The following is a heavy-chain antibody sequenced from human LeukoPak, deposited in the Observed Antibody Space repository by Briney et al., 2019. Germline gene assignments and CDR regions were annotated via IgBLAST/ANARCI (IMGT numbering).Heavy chain of an antibody. CDR2: INWNGGST. D-gene: IGHD4-17*01. CDR1: GFTFDDYG. Sequence: GGSLRLSCAASGFTFDDYGMSWVRQAPGKGLEWVSGINWNGGSTTYADSVKGRFTISRDNGKNSLYLQMNSLRAEDTAVYYCARDHLNDYGDSFFDYWGQGTLLTVSS. CDR3: ARDHLNDYGDSFFDY. V-gene: IGHV3-20*04. J-gene: IGHJ4*02.